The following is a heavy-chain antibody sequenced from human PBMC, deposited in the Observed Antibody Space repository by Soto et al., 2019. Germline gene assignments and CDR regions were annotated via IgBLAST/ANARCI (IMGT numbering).Heavy chain of an antibody. CDR3: AKDKPVATHVPSGGNYGMDV. D-gene: IGHD5-12*01. V-gene: IGHV3-23*01. CDR2: ISGSGGST. CDR1: GFTFSSYA. J-gene: IGHJ6*02. Sequence: GGSLRLSCAASGFTFSSYAMSWVRQAPGKGLEWVSAISGSGGSTYYADSVKGRFTISRDNSKNTLYLQMNSLRAEDTAVYYCAKDKPVATHVPSGGNYGMDVWGQGTTVTVSS.